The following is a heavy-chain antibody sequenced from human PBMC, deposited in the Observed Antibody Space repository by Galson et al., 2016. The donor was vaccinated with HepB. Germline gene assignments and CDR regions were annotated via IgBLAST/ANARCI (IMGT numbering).Heavy chain of an antibody. CDR1: GYTLTELS. D-gene: IGHD2-15*01. J-gene: IGHJ1*01. V-gene: IGHV1-24*01. Sequence: SVKVSCKVSGYTLTELSMHWVRQAPEKGLEWMGGFDPEDGETIYAQKFQGRVTMTEDTSTDTAYMELSSLRSEDTAVHYCATSVLSRSICRDGRCYYEVAAYFQHWGQGSLISVSS. CDR2: FDPEDGET. CDR3: ATSVLSRSICRDGRCYYEVAAYFQH.